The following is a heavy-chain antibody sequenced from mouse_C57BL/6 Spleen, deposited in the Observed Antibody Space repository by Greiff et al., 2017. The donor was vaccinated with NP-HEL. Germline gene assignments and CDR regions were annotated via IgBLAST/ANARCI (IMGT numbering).Heavy chain of an antibody. CDR2: IYPGDGDT. V-gene: IGHV1-82*01. J-gene: IGHJ2*01. CDR1: GYAFSSSW. CDR3: ARSDFDY. Sequence: VQVVESGPELVKPGASVKISCKASGYAFSSSWMNWVKQRPGKGLEWIGRIYPGDGDTNYNGKFKGKATLTADKSSSTAYMQLSSLTSEDSAVYFCARSDFDYWGQGTTLTVSS.